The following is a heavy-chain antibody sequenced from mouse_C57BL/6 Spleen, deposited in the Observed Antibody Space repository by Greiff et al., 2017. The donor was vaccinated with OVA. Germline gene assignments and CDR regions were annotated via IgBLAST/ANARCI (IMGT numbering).Heavy chain of an antibody. CDR1: GYTFTSYW. V-gene: IGHV1-61*01. J-gene: IGHJ2*01. Sequence: QVQLQQPGAELVRPGSSVKLSCKASGYTFTSYWMDWVKQRPGQGLEWIGNIYPSDSETQYDQKFKDKATLTLYKSSTTAYIQLSSLTSEDSSFYSCARRDCSSPIDYWGQGTTLTVSS. CDR3: ARRDCSSPIDY. D-gene: IGHD1-1*01. CDR2: IYPSDSET.